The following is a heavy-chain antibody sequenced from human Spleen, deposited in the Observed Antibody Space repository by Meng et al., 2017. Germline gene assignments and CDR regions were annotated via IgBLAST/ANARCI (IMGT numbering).Heavy chain of an antibody. D-gene: IGHD2/OR15-2a*01. V-gene: IGHV3-48*03. J-gene: IGHJ4*02. CDR2: ISSSGTTR. CDR3: ARDSTRHSFPL. CDR1: GFTFSNYE. Sequence: GASLKISCAASGFTFSNYEMNWVRQTPGKGLEWVSYISSSGTTRYYAGSVRGRFSVSRYNVNNSLYLQMNRLRAEDTAVYYCARDSTRHSFPLCGQGTLVTVSS.